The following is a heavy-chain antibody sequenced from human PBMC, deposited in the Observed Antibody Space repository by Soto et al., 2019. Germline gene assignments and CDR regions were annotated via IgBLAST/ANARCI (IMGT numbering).Heavy chain of an antibody. V-gene: IGHV4-61*01. Sequence: SETLSLTCTVSGGSVSSGSYYWSWIRQPPGKGLEWIGYIYYSGSTNYNPSLKSRVTISVDTSKNQFSLKLSSVTAADTAVYYCAIGSACGEPPLDGTVVGYQETSLTV. CDR2: IYYSGST. CDR3: AIGSACGEPPLDGTVV. J-gene: IGHJ6*02. D-gene: IGHD3-10*01. CDR1: GGSVSSGSYY.